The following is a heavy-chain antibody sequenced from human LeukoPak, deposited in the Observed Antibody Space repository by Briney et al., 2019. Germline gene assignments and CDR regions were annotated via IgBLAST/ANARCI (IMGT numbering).Heavy chain of an antibody. D-gene: IGHD3-9*01. CDR1: GFTFSNYA. Sequence: GASLRLSCAVSGFTFSNYAMSWVRQAPGKGLEWVSAIVGSGGSTYYADSVKGRFSISRDNSKNTLFLQMNSLRVEDTALYYCSKWGDYDVLTGYYDSDFWGQGTLVTVSS. CDR3: SKWGDYDVLTGYYDSDF. J-gene: IGHJ4*02. V-gene: IGHV3-23*01. CDR2: IVGSGGST.